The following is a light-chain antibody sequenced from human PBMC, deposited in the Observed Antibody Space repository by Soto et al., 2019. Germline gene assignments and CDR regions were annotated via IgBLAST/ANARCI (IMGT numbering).Light chain of an antibody. V-gene: IGKV3-11*01. CDR2: DAS. Sequence: EIMLTQSPATLSLSPGERATLSCRASQSVSSYLAWYQQKPGQAPRLLIYDASNTATGIPARFSGSGSGTDFTLTISSLEPEDFAVYYCQQRSNWPPLTFGGGTKVEIK. J-gene: IGKJ4*01. CDR3: QQRSNWPPLT. CDR1: QSVSSY.